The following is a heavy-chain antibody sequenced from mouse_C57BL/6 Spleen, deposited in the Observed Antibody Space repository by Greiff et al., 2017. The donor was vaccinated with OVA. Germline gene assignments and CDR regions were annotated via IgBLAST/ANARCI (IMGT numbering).Heavy chain of an antibody. Sequence: QVQLQQSGAELVRPGASVKLSCKASGYTFTDYYINWVKQRPGQGLEWIARIYPGSGNTYYNEKFKGKATLTAEKSSSTAYMQLSSLTSEDSAVYFCARDYSNRFAYWGQGTLVTVSA. CDR2: IYPGSGNT. CDR3: ARDYSNRFAY. CDR1: GYTFTDYY. J-gene: IGHJ3*01. V-gene: IGHV1-76*01. D-gene: IGHD2-5*01.